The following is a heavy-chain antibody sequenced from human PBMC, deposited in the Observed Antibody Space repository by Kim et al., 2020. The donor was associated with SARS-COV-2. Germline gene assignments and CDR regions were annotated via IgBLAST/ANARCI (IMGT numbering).Heavy chain of an antibody. D-gene: IGHD2-15*01. J-gene: IGHJ4*02. V-gene: IGHV4-34*01. CDR3: ARGPCSGGSCYSIDY. Sequence: PARKRRVTISVDTTKNQFSLKLSSVTAANTAVYYCARGPCSGGSCYSIDYWGQGTLVTVSS.